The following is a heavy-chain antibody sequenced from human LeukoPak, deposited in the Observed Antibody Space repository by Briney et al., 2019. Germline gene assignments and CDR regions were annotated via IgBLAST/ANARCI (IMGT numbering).Heavy chain of an antibody. Sequence: GGSLRLSCAASGFTFSSYTMNWVRQAPGKGLEWVAVISYDGSNKLYEDSVKGRFTISRDNSKNTLYLQMNSLRAEDTALYYCARENRAFDIWGQGTMVTVSS. CDR3: ARENRAFDI. D-gene: IGHD1-14*01. J-gene: IGHJ3*02. V-gene: IGHV3-30*04. CDR2: ISYDGSNK. CDR1: GFTFSSYT.